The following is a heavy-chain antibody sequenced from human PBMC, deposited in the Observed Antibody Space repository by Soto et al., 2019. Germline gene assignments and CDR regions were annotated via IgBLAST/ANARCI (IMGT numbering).Heavy chain of an antibody. Sequence: QVQLVQSGAEVKKPGASVKVSCKASGYTFTDYGISWVRQAPGQGLEWMGWISTYNGNTIYAQKSQGRVTMTTDTSTSTDYVELRSLRSDDTAVYYCAREEGISDWHAFDYWGQGTLVTVSS. V-gene: IGHV1-18*04. CDR3: AREEGISDWHAFDY. CDR1: GYTFTDYG. J-gene: IGHJ4*02. CDR2: ISTYNGNT. D-gene: IGHD6-19*01.